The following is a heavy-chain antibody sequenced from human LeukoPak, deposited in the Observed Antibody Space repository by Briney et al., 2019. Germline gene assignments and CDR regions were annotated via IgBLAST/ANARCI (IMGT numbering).Heavy chain of an antibody. Sequence: GSLRLSCAASGFTFSSYWMSWVRQAPGKGLEWVANIKQDGSEKYYVDSVKGRFTISRDNAKNSLYLQMNSLRAEDTAVYYCARVPYYGSGSYYNAPDYYYYGMDVWGKGTTVTVSS. CDR1: GFTFSSYW. D-gene: IGHD3-10*01. J-gene: IGHJ6*04. CDR3: ARVPYYGSGSYYNAPDYYYYGMDV. V-gene: IGHV3-7*03. CDR2: IKQDGSEK.